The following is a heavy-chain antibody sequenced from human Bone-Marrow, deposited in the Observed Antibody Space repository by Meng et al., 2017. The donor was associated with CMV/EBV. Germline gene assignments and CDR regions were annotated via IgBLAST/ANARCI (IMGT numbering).Heavy chain of an antibody. D-gene: IGHD4-23*01. J-gene: IGHJ4*02. Sequence: ASVKVSCKASGYTFTSYGISWVRQAPGQGLEWMGWINPNSGGTNYAQKFQGRVTMTRDTSISTAYMELSRLRSDDTAVYYCARHGTGNDYWGQGTRVTVSS. CDR1: GYTFTSYG. CDR3: ARHGTGNDY. V-gene: IGHV1-2*02. CDR2: INPNSGGT.